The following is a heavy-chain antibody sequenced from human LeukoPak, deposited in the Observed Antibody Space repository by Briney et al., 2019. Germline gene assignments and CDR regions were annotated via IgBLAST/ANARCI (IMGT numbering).Heavy chain of an antibody. CDR1: GFTFSSYS. CDR3: ARGHFGVVLDY. Sequence: GGSLRLSCEGSGFTFSSYSMIWVRQAPGKGLEWVSSIRGDSTETRHADSLMGRFTISRDNAKKSLHLQMNSLRAEDTAVYYCARGHFGVVLDYWGQGTLVTVSS. V-gene: IGHV3-21*01. CDR2: IRGDSTET. J-gene: IGHJ4*02. D-gene: IGHD3-3*01.